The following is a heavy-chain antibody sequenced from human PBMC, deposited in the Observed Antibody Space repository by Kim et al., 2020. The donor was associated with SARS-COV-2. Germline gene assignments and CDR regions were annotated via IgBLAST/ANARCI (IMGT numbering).Heavy chain of an antibody. Sequence: SETLSLTCTVSGGSISSSSYYWGWIRQPPGKGLEWIGSIYYSGSTYYNPSLKSRVTISVDTSKIQFSLKLSSVTAADTAVYYCARCFRAFTYGSVDVVSWFDPWGQGTLVTVSS. J-gene: IGHJ5*02. V-gene: IGHV4-39*01. CDR1: GGSISSSSYY. D-gene: IGHD3-10*01. CDR2: IYYSGST. CDR3: ARCFRAFTYGSVDVVSWFDP.